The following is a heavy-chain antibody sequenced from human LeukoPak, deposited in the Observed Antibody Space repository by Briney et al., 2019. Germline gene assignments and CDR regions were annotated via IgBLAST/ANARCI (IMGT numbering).Heavy chain of an antibody. CDR3: AREKGTITMVRGNWFDP. J-gene: IGHJ5*02. CDR1: GGSISSGGHS. D-gene: IGHD3-10*01. V-gene: IGHV4-30-2*01. Sequence: SETLSLTCAVSGGSISSGGHSWSWIRQPPGKGLEWIGYIYHSGSTYYNPSLKSRVTISVDRSKNQFSLKLSSVTAADTAVYYCAREKGTITMVRGNWFDPWGQGTLVTVSS. CDR2: IYHSGST.